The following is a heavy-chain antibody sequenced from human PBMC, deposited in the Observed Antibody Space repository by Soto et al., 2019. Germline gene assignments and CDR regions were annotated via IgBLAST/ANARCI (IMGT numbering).Heavy chain of an antibody. CDR3: ARGAYDFGMDV. D-gene: IGHD3-3*01. CDR2: ISSSSSSYI. CDR1: GFTFSSYS. Sequence: GGSLRLSCAASGFTFSSYSMNWVRQAPGKGLECVSSISSSSSSYIYYADSVKGRFTISRDNAKNSLYLQMNSLRAEDTAVYYCARGAYDFGMDVWGQGTTVTVYS. J-gene: IGHJ6*02. V-gene: IGHV3-21*01.